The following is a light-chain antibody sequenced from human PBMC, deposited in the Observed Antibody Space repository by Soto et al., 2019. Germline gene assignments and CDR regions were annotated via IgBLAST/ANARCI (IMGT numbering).Light chain of an antibody. J-gene: IGLJ2*01. CDR2: DDS. CDR1: NIGSKS. CDR3: QVWDGSSEHVV. V-gene: IGLV3-21*02. Sequence: SYELIQPPSVSVAPGQMARITCGGNNIGSKSVHWYQQKPGQAPVLVVYDDSDRPSGIPERLSGSNSGNTATLTISRAEAGDEADYYCQVWDGSSEHVVFGGGIKLTVL.